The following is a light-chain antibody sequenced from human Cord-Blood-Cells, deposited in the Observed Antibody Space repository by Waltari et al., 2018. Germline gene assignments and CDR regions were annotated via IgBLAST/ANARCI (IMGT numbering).Light chain of an antibody. V-gene: IGLV2-23*01. J-gene: IGLJ1*01. Sequence: QSALTQPASVSGSPGQSITISCTGTSSDVGSYNLVSWYQQHPGKAPKLMIYEGSKRPSGVSNGFSGSKSGNTSSLTSSGLQAEDDADYYCCSYAGSSTFYVFGTGTKVTVL. CDR1: SSDVGSYNL. CDR3: CSYAGSSTFYV. CDR2: EGS.